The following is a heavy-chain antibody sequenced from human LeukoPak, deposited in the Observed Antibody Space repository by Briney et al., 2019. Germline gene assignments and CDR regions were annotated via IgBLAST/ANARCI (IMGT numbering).Heavy chain of an antibody. CDR2: ISYDGSNK. CDR3: ARDSRSSSWFNWFDP. CDR1: RFTFSSYA. V-gene: IGHV3-30*04. J-gene: IGHJ5*02. D-gene: IGHD6-13*01. Sequence: PGGSLRLSCAASRFTFSSYAMHWVRQAPGKGLEWVAVISYDGSNKYYADSVKGRFTISRDNSKNTLYLQMNSLRAEDTAVYYCARDSRSSSWFNWFDPWGQGTLVTVSS.